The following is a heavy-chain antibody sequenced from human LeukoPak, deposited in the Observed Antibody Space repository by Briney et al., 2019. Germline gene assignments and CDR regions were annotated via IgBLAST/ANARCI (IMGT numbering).Heavy chain of an antibody. J-gene: IGHJ4*02. CDR3: TRVGYIDEGIDY. CDR2: IKQDGSKR. V-gene: IGHV3-7*04. Sequence: GGSLRLSCMASGFTFSSCGMHWVRQAPGKGLEWVANIKQDGSKRSYVDSVKGRFTISRDNAKNSLYLQMNSLRAEDTAIYYCTRVGYIDEGIDYWGQGTLVTVSS. CDR1: GFTFSSCG. D-gene: IGHD5-24*01.